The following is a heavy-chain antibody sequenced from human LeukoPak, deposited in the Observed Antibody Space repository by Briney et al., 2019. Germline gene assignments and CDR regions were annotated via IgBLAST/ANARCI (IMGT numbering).Heavy chain of an antibody. CDR2: MNPNSGNT. J-gene: IGHJ6*03. CDR1: GYTFTGYY. V-gene: IGHV1-8*03. Sequence: ASVKVSCKASGYTFTGYYMHWVRQAPGQGLEWMGWMNPNSGNTGYAQKFQGRVTITRNTSISTAYMELSSLRSEDTAVYYCARGRDLRYYYYMDVWGKGTTVTVSS. CDR3: ARGRDLRYYYYMDV.